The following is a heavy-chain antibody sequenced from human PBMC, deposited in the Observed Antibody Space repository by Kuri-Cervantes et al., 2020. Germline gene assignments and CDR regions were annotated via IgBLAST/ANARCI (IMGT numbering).Heavy chain of an antibody. J-gene: IGHJ3*02. CDR2: ISGSGRTT. CDR1: GYTFTSYG. CDR3: ANPYLTNSAFDM. Sequence: SCKASGYTFTSYGISWVRQAPGKGLECVSTISGSGRTTFYADSVKGRFTISRDNSKNTLYLQIISLRAEDTAVYFCANPYLTNSAFDMWGQGTMVTVSS. D-gene: IGHD2-21*01. V-gene: IGHV3-23*01.